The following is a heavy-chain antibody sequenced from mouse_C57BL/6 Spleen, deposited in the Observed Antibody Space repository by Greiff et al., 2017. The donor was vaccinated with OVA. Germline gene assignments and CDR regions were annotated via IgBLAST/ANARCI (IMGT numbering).Heavy chain of an antibody. D-gene: IGHD2-4*01. CDR3: VRAFYYDYDWFAD. Sequence: EVQLVESGGGLVQPKGSLKLSCAASGFSFNTYAMNWVRQAPGKGLEWVARIRSKSNNYATYYADSVKDRFTISRDDSESMLYLQMNNLKTEDTAMYYCVRAFYYDYDWFADWGQGTLVTVSA. CDR1: GFSFNTYA. J-gene: IGHJ3*01. CDR2: IRSKSNNYAT. V-gene: IGHV10-1*01.